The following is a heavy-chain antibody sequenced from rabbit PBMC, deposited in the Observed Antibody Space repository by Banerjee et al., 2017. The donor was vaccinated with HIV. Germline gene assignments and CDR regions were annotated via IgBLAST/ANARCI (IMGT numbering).Heavy chain of an antibody. CDR3: ARGDTTYYRAINF. V-gene: IGHV1S7*01. D-gene: IGHD1-1*01. Sequence: QLKESGGGLVQPGGSLKLSCKASGFDFSSYYMSWVRQAPGKGLEWIGYIDPVFGSTAYASWVNGRFTISSHNAQNTLYLQLNSLTAADTATYFCARGDTTYYRAINFWGPGTLVTVS. CDR2: IDPVFGST. CDR1: GFDFSSYY. J-gene: IGHJ4*01.